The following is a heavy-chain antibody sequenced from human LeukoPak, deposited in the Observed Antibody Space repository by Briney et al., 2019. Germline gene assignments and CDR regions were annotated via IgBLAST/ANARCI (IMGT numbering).Heavy chain of an antibody. D-gene: IGHD1/OR15-1a*01. CDR2: MNPNSGNT. V-gene: IGHV1-8*02. J-gene: IGHJ4*01. CDR1: GYTFTSYD. Sequence: GASVKVSCKASGYTFTSYDINWVRQATGQGLEWMGWMNPNSGNTGYAQKFQGRVTLTRDTSISTAYMEVSSLRFDDTAFYYCARAPMGTAPLYWGQEPWSPSPQ. CDR3: ARAPMGTAPLY.